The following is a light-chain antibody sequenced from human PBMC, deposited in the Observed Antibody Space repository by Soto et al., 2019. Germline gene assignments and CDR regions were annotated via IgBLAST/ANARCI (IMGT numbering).Light chain of an antibody. Sequence: IQLTQSPSFLSASVGDRVTISCRASQGISSYLSWYQQKPGKAPKLLIYKASTLKSGVPSRFSGSGSGTEFTLTISSLQPEDFATYYCQQLSSYPVTFGGLTKV. CDR2: KAS. CDR1: QGISSY. J-gene: IGKJ4*01. V-gene: IGKV1-9*01. CDR3: QQLSSYPVT.